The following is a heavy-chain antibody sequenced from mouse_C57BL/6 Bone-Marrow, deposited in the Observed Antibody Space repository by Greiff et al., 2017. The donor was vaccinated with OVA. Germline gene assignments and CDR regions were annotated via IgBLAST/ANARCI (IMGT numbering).Heavy chain of an antibody. D-gene: IGHD2-4*01. CDR1: GFNIKDDY. J-gene: IGHJ2*01. CDR2: IDPENGDT. V-gene: IGHV14-4*01. CDR3: TTDDYYFDY. Sequence: VQLQQSGAELVRPGASVKLSCTASGFNIKDDYMHWVKQRPEQGLEWIGWIDPENGDTEYASKFQGKATITADTSSNTAYLQLSSLTYEDTAVYYCTTDDYYFDYWGQGTTLTVSS.